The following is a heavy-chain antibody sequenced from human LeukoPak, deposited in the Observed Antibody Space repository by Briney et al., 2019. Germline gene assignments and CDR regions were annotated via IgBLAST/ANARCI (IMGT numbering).Heavy chain of an antibody. J-gene: IGHJ4*02. Sequence: GGSLRLSCAASGFTFSDYYMSWIRQAPGKGLEWVSYISSSGSTIYYADSVKGRFTVSRDKSNNLLYLQMNSLRPDDTALYYCAKDGGRYRFDYWGQGTMVTVSS. CDR3: AKDGGRYRFDY. V-gene: IGHV3-11*04. CDR2: ISSSGSTI. CDR1: GFTFSDYY. D-gene: IGHD3-16*02.